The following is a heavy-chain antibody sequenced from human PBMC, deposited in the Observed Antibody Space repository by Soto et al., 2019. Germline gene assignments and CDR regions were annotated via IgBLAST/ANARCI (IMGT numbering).Heavy chain of an antibody. CDR3: AKAGHGDYGWS. J-gene: IGHJ4*02. Sequence: QVCLEESGGGVVQPGRSLRLSCAASGFTFDNFAMHWVRQAPGKGLEWVAVIWYDGSNKYYADSVKGRFSISRDNSKNTLSLQMSSLRVDDTAVYYCAKAGHGDYGWSWGQGTPVTVSS. CDR1: GFTFDNFA. CDR2: IWYDGSNK. D-gene: IGHD4-17*01. V-gene: IGHV3-33*06.